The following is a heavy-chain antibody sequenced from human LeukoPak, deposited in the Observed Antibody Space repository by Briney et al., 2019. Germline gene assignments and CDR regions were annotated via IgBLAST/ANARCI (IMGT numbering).Heavy chain of an antibody. Sequence: PGGALRLCCAASGFNFSSDAMSSGRRAPGKGLEWVSRISWSGGSTYYADSEKGRFTISRDNSKNTLYLQMNSLRAEDTAVYYCAKDRLLTLRGVPYFDYWGQGTLVTVSS. V-gene: IGHV3-23*01. D-gene: IGHD3-10*01. CDR3: AKDRLLTLRGVPYFDY. CDR2: ISWSGGST. J-gene: IGHJ4*02. CDR1: GFNFSSDA.